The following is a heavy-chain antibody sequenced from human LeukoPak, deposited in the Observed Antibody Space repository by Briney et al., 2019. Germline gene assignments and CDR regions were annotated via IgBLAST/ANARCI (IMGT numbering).Heavy chain of an antibody. V-gene: IGHV4-34*01. D-gene: IGHD1-14*01. CDR3: ARDGTTGDY. CDR1: GGSFSGYY. Sequence: SETLSLTCAVYGGSFSGYYWSWIRQPPGKGLEWIGEINHSGSTNYNPSLKSRVTISVDTSKSQFSLKLSSVTAADTAVYYCARDGTTGDYWGQGTLVTVSS. CDR2: INHSGST. J-gene: IGHJ4*02.